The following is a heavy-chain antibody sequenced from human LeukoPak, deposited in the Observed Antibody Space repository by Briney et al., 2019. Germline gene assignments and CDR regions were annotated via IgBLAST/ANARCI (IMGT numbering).Heavy chain of an antibody. CDR3: ARDMAAYYYSSGNIDY. D-gene: IGHD3-10*01. CDR2: ISWDGGST. V-gene: IGHV3-43D*03. CDR1: GFTFDDYA. J-gene: IGHJ4*02. Sequence: GGSLRLSCAASGFTFDDYAMHWVRQAPGKGLEWVSLISWDGGSTYYADSVKGRFTISRDNSKNSLYLQMNSLRAEDTALYYCARDMAAYYYSSGNIDYWGQGTLVTVSS.